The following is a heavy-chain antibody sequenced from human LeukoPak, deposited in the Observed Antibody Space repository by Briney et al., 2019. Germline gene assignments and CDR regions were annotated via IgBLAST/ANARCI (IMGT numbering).Heavy chain of an antibody. CDR1: GFTFSSYW. V-gene: IGHV3-23*01. Sequence: PGGSLRLSCAASGFTFSSYWMSWVRQAPGKGLEWVSAISGSGGSTYYADSVKGRFTISRDNSKNTLYLQMNSLRAEDTAVYYCAKDPSFTMARGDRFDYWGQGTLVTVSS. CDR3: AKDPSFTMARGDRFDY. J-gene: IGHJ4*02. D-gene: IGHD3-10*01. CDR2: ISGSGGST.